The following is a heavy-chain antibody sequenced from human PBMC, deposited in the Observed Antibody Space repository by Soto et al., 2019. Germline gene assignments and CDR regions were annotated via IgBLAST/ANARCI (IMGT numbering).Heavy chain of an antibody. V-gene: IGHV5-51*01. Sequence: GESLKISCKGSGYSFTSYWIGWVRQMPGKGLEWMGIIYPGDSDTRYSPSFQGQVTISADKSISTAYLQWSSLKASDTAMYYCARQERRGGYSYGYWFDPWGQGTLVTVSS. CDR2: IYPGDSDT. D-gene: IGHD5-18*01. J-gene: IGHJ5*02. CDR3: ARQERRGGYSYGYWFDP. CDR1: GYSFTSYW.